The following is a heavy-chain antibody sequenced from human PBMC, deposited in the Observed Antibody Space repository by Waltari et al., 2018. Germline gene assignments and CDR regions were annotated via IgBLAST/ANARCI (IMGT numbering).Heavy chain of an antibody. CDR2: IIDNVGST. D-gene: IGHD6-19*01. CDR3: ARELGGWSYFDL. V-gene: IGHV3-64*07. J-gene: IGHJ2*01. Sequence: EVQLVESGGGLVQPGGSLRLPCIASGFRFRGYIMHWVRQAPGKGLEYCSDIIDNVGSTSYADSVKDRCTSSIDNSKNTLYLHLGSLTAEDMGVYYCARELGGWSYFDLWGRGTLVTVSS. CDR1: GFRFRGYI.